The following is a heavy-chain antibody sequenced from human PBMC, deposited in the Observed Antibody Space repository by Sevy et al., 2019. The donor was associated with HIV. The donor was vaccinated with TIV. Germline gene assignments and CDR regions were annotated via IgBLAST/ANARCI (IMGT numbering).Heavy chain of an antibody. V-gene: IGHV3-15*07. CDR3: TTAPRDYSSWFDP. Sequence: GGSLRLSCAASGFTISNAWMNWVRQAPGKGLEWVGRIKTKTDNGTPDYAAPVKGRFTISRDDSKNTLYLQMNSLQTEDTAMYYCTTAPRDYSSWFDPWGQGTLVTVSS. CDR1: GFTISNAW. J-gene: IGHJ5*02. D-gene: IGHD4-17*01. CDR2: IKTKTDNGTP.